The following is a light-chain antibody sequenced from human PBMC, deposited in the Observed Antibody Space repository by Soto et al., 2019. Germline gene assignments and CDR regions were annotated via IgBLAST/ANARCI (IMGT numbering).Light chain of an antibody. J-gene: IGKJ1*01. CDR2: DAS. CDR1: QSISHW. V-gene: IGKV1-5*01. CDR3: QQYDSVLGT. Sequence: DTQMTQSPATLSASVGDSVTITCRASQSISHWLAWYQQKPGKAPKFLIYDASSLESGVPSRFSGSGSGTEFTLTISSLQPDDFATYYCQQYDSVLGTFGPGTKVDIK.